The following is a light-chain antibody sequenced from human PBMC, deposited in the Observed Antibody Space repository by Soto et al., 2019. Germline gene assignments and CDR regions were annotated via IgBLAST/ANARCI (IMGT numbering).Light chain of an antibody. V-gene: IGLV2-14*03. J-gene: IGLJ1*01. Sequence: SALTQPASVSGSPGQSVTISCTGASSDVGAYEHVSWYQQHPGRAPKLILYDVNNRPSGVSNHFSGSKSGNTASLVISGLQANDEADYSCSSYSTTNILVFGSGTKVTVL. CDR2: DVN. CDR1: SSDVGAYEH. CDR3: SSYSTTNILV.